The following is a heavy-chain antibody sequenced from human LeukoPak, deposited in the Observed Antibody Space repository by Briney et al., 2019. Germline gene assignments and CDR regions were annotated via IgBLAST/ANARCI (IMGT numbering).Heavy chain of an antibody. Sequence: GGSLRLSCAASGFTVSSNYMSWVRQAPGKGLEWVSVIYSGGSTYYADSVKGRFTISRDNSKNTLYLQMNSPRAEDTAVYYCARDYDILTGSPLGYWGQGTLVTVSS. CDR3: ARDYDILTGSPLGY. CDR1: GFTVSSNY. J-gene: IGHJ4*02. D-gene: IGHD3-9*01. CDR2: IYSGGST. V-gene: IGHV3-53*01.